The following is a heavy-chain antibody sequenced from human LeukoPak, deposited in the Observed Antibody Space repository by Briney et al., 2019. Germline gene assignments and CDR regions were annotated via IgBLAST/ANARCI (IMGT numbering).Heavy chain of an antibody. V-gene: IGHV1-2*02. D-gene: IGHD2-15*01. CDR3: ARERRCSGGSCHAGAFDI. J-gene: IGHJ3*02. CDR2: MNPDSGGT. Sequence: ASVKVSCKASGYTFTDYYIHWVRQAPGQGLEWMGWMNPDSGGTNYAQKFKGRVTMTRDTSINIAYMELSRLRSDDTAVYYCARERRCSGGSCHAGAFDIWGQGTMVTVSS. CDR1: GYTFTDYY.